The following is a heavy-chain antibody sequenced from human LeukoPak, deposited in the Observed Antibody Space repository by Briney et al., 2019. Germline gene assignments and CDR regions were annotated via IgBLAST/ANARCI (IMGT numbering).Heavy chain of an antibody. Sequence: GESLKISCKGSGSTFTTYWIGWVRQMPGKGLEWMGIIYPGDSDTRYSPSFQGQVTNPADKSSRTAYLQWSSLKASDSAMYYCARVGGDAFDMWGQGTKVTVSS. D-gene: IGHD3-3*01. CDR2: IYPGDSDT. J-gene: IGHJ3*02. CDR1: GSTFTTYW. CDR3: ARVGGDAFDM. V-gene: IGHV5-51*01.